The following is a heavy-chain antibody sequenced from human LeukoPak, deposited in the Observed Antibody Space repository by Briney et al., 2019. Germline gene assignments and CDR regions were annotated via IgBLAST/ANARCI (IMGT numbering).Heavy chain of an antibody. CDR3: ARDMVRGVQLYYFDY. D-gene: IGHD3-10*01. CDR2: ISYSGST. Sequence: SETLSLTCTVSGGSIGSYYWSWIRQPPGKGLEWIGYISYSGSTNYNPSLKSRVTISVDTSKNQFSLKLTSVRAEDTAVYYCARDMVRGVQLYYFDYWGQGTLVTVSS. J-gene: IGHJ4*02. V-gene: IGHV4-59*01. CDR1: GGSIGSYY.